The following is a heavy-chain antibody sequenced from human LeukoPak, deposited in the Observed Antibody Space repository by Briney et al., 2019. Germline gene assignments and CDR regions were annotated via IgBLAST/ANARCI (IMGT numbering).Heavy chain of an antibody. V-gene: IGHV3-15*01. CDR3: TTGVPQSY. CDR2: IKSKTDGGTT. J-gene: IGHJ4*02. CDR1: GFTFCNAW. Sequence: GGSLRLSCAASGFTFCNAWMSWVRQAPGKGLEWVRRIKSKTDGGTTDYAAPVKGRFTISRDDSKNTLYLQNNSLKTEDTAVYYCTTGVPQSYWGQGTLVTVSS.